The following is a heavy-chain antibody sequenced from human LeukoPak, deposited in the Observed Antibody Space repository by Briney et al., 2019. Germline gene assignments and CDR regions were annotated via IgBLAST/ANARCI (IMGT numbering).Heavy chain of an antibody. CDR3: ARVSYYGSGPIGGFDY. D-gene: IGHD3-10*01. Sequence: PSETLSLTCTVSGYSISSGYYWGWIRQPPGKGLEWIGNIYHSGSTYYNPSLKSRVTISVDTSKNQFSLKLSSVTAADTAVYYCARVSYYGSGPIGGFDYWGQGTLVTVSS. V-gene: IGHV4-38-2*02. CDR2: IYHSGST. J-gene: IGHJ4*02. CDR1: GYSISSGYY.